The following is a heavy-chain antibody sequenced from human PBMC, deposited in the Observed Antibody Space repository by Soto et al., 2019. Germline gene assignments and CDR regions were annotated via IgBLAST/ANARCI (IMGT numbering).Heavy chain of an antibody. J-gene: IGHJ6*02. Sequence: GGSLRLSCAASGFTFSSYAMSWVRQAPGKGLEWVSAISGSGGSTYYADSVKGRFTISRDNSKNTLYLQMNSLRAEDTAVYYCAKVAELLWFGELLNGMDGWGQATMVTVSS. CDR2: ISGSGGST. D-gene: IGHD3-10*01. CDR1: GFTFSSYA. CDR3: AKVAELLWFGELLNGMDG. V-gene: IGHV3-23*01.